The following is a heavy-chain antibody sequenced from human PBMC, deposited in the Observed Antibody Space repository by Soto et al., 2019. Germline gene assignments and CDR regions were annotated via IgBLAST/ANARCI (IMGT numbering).Heavy chain of an antibody. D-gene: IGHD6-6*01. J-gene: IGHJ4*02. CDR1: GFTFDDYA. V-gene: IGHV3-43*01. CDR2: ISWDGGST. Sequence: XGSLRLSCAASGFTFDDYAMHWVRQAPGKGLEWVSLISWDGGSTYYADSVKGRFTISRDNSKNSLYLQMNSLRTEDTALYYCAKDASSSYYFEYWGQGTLLTVSS. CDR3: AKDASSSYYFEY.